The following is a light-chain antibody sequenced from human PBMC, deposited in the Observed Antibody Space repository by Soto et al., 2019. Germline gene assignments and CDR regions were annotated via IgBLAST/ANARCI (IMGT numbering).Light chain of an antibody. CDR2: GAS. CDR1: QSISST. Sequence: EVVMTQSPATLSVSPGERATLSCRASQSISSTLAWYQQKPGQAPRLLIYGASTRDTGIPARFSGTGSGTEFTLTISSLQSEDLAVYYCQQYSKWNRTFGQGTKVDIK. CDR3: QQYSKWNRT. V-gene: IGKV3-15*01. J-gene: IGKJ2*01.